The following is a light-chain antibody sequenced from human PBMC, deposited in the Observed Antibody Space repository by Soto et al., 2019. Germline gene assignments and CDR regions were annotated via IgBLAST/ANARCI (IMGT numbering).Light chain of an antibody. CDR1: QSVSSS. Sequence: EIVMTQSPATLSVSPGERATLSCRASQSVSSSLAWYQHKPGQAPRLLISGASTRATGIPDRFSASGSGTEFTLTISSLQSEDFAVYYCQQYHNLPLTFGGGTKVEIK. CDR2: GAS. V-gene: IGKV3-15*01. CDR3: QQYHNLPLT. J-gene: IGKJ4*01.